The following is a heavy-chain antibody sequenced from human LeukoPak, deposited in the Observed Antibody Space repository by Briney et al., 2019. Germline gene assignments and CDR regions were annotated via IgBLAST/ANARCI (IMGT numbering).Heavy chain of an antibody. Sequence: PGGSLILSCVASGFTFSSYWMHWVRQPPGKGLVWVSRINADGGTTYADSVKGRFTISRDNAKNTLYLQMNSLRDEDTAVYYCARGGLRWYPDYCYFDLWGRGTLVTVSS. D-gene: IGHD4-23*01. CDR2: INADGGT. J-gene: IGHJ2*01. CDR1: GFTFSSYW. CDR3: ARGGLRWYPDYCYFDL. V-gene: IGHV3-74*01.